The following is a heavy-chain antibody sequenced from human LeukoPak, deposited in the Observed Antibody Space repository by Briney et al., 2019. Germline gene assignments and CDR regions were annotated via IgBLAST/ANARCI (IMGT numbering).Heavy chain of an antibody. J-gene: IGHJ4*02. CDR2: ISTSSSYI. Sequence: PGGSLRLSCAASGFTLSTYNMKWVRQAPRKGLEWVSSISTSSSYIYYADSVKGRFTISRDNARNSLYLQMNSPRAEDTAVYYCARDRDWNSGFDYWGQGTLVTVSS. D-gene: IGHD1-7*01. V-gene: IGHV3-21*01. CDR1: GFTLSTYN. CDR3: ARDRDWNSGFDY.